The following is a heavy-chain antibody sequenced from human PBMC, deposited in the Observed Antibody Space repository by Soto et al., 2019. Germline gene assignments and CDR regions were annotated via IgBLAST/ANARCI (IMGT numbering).Heavy chain of an antibody. CDR2: ISGSGDST. J-gene: IGHJ4*02. CDR3: XXXXXXXXXXXXXXXXXXXY. V-gene: IGHV3-23*01. CDR1: GFTFSSYA. Sequence: EVQLLESGGGLVQPGGSLRLSCAASGFTFSSYAMSWVRQAPXKGXXWVSVISGSGDSTYYADSVKGRFTISRDNSKXXXXXXXXXXXXXXXXXXXXXXXXXXXXXXXXXXXXXXXYXGXXTLXTVSS.